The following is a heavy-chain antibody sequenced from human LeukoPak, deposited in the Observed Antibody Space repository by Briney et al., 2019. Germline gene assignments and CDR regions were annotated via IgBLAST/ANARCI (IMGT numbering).Heavy chain of an antibody. V-gene: IGHV1-46*01. J-gene: IGHJ4*02. CDR2: IYPRDGST. CDR3: ARDQEGFDY. CDR1: GYTFTGYY. Sequence: GASVKVSCKASGYTFTGYYIHWVRQAPGQGLEWMGMIYPRDGSTSYAQKFQGRVTVTRDTSTSIVHMELSGLRSEDTAVYYCARDQEGFDYWGQGTLVTVSS.